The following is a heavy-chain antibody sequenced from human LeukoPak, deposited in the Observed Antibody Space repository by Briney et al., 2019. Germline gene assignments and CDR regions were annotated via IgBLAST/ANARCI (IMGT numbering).Heavy chain of an antibody. D-gene: IGHD3-16*01. CDR1: GGSISSSSYY. Sequence: SETLSLTCTVSGGSISSSSYYWGWIRQPPGKGLEWIGSIYYSGSTYYNPSLKSRVTISVDTSKNQFSLKLSSVTAADTAVYYCATHHLGGFDYWGQGTLVTVSS. V-gene: IGHV4-39*07. CDR3: ATHHLGGFDY. CDR2: IYYSGST. J-gene: IGHJ4*02.